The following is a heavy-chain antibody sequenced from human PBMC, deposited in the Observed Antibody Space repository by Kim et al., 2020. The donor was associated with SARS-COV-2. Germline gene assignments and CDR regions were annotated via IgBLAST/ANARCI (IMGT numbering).Heavy chain of an antibody. Sequence: SETLSLTCAVYGGSFSGYYWSWIRQPPGKGLELIGEINHSGSTNYNPSLKSRVTISVDTSKNQFSLKLSSVTAADTAVYYCARGTTAEQQNYYYYGMDVWGQGTTVTVSS. CDR1: GGSFSGYY. D-gene: IGHD6-13*01. CDR3: ARGTTAEQQNYYYYGMDV. V-gene: IGHV4-34*01. CDR2: INHSGST. J-gene: IGHJ6*02.